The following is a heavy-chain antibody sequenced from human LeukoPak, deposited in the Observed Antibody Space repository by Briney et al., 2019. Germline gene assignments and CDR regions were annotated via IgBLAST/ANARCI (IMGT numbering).Heavy chain of an antibody. CDR1: GYTFTSYG. Sequence: ASVKVSCKASGYTFTSYGISWVRPAPGQGLERMGWISAYNGNTNYAQKLQGRVTMTTDTSTSTAYMELRSLRSDDTAVYYCARDGYYDILTGYYDPKFDYWGQGTLVTVSS. CDR3: ARDGYYDILTGYYDPKFDY. CDR2: ISAYNGNT. V-gene: IGHV1-18*04. J-gene: IGHJ4*02. D-gene: IGHD3-9*01.